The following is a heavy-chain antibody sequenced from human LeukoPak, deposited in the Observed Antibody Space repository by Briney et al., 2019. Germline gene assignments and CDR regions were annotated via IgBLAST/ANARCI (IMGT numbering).Heavy chain of an antibody. D-gene: IGHD2-21*02. V-gene: IGHV3-21*01. Sequence: GGSLRLSCTASGFTFSSYSMNWVRQAPGKGLEWVSSISSSSSYIYYADSVKGRFTISRDNAKNSLYLQMNSLRAEDTAVYYCARDGRGDWVGWGQGTLVTVSS. CDR3: ARDGRGDWVG. J-gene: IGHJ4*02. CDR1: GFTFSSYS. CDR2: ISSSSSYI.